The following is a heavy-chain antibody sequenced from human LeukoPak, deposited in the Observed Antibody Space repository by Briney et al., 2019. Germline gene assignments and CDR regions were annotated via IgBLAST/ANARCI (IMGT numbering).Heavy chain of an antibody. CDR3: ARGPRITLIRGGQWYYYMDV. V-gene: IGHV1-46*01. D-gene: IGHD3-10*01. CDR2: INTSGGSG. CDR1: GYTFTIYY. Sequence: ASVKVSCKSSGYTFTIYYIHWGRQAPGQGLEVRGVINTSGGSGNYAQKFQGRVTMTRDTSTSTVYMELSSLRSEDTAVYYCARGPRITLIRGGQWYYYMDVWGKGTTVTISS. J-gene: IGHJ6*03.